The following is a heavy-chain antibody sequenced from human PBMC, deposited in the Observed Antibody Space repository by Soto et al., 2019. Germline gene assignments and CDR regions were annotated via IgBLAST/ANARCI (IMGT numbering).Heavy chain of an antibody. CDR3: AGWNYDY. Sequence: GGSLRLSCAASGFNFRAYGMMWVRQAPGKGLEWVSAISQSAGGNTYYADSVKGRFTISRDDSTNTLYLQMDSLRPEDTAQYYCAGWNYDYWGQGTQVTVSS. CDR2: ISQSAGGNT. CDR1: GFNFRAYG. D-gene: IGHD1-7*01. V-gene: IGHV3-23*01. J-gene: IGHJ4*02.